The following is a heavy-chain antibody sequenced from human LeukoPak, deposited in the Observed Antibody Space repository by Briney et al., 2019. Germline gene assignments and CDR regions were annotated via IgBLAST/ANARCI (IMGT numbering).Heavy chain of an antibody. Sequence: GRSLRLSCAASGFTFTTFPMHWVRQPPGKGLEWVAVISYDGTDKYYADSVKGRFTISRDNSKSTLYLQMDNLRAEDTAVYYCASPNSMAGTHYFHYWGQGTLVAVSS. D-gene: IGHD6-19*01. V-gene: IGHV3-30*04. CDR3: ASPNSMAGTHYFHY. CDR2: ISYDGTDK. J-gene: IGHJ4*02. CDR1: GFTFTTFP.